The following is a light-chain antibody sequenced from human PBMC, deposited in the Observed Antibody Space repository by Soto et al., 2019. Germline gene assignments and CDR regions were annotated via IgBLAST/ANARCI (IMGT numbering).Light chain of an antibody. Sequence: DIQMTQSPSTLSASVGDRVTITCRASQNINSWLAWYQQKPGKAPKFLIYMASSLETGVPSRFSGSASGTDFPLTINILQPDDFATYYCQQYNSYPITFGQGTRLEI. V-gene: IGKV1-5*03. CDR2: MAS. CDR1: QNINSW. CDR3: QQYNSYPIT. J-gene: IGKJ5*01.